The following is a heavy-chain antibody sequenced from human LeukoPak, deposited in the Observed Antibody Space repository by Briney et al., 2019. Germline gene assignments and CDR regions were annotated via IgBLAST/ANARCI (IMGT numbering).Heavy chain of an antibody. J-gene: IGHJ4*02. CDR2: ISGSGGST. CDR3: AKDHGGYSGGWYVFDY. CDR1: GFTFSSYA. D-gene: IGHD6-19*01. Sequence: GGSLRLSCAASGFTFSSYAMSWVRQAPGKGLEWVSAISGSGGSTYYADSVKGRFTISRDNSKNTLYLQMNSLRAEDTAVYYCAKDHGGYSGGWYVFDYWGQGTLVTVSS. V-gene: IGHV3-23*01.